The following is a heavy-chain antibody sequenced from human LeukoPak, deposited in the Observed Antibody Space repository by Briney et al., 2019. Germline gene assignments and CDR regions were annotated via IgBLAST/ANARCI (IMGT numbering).Heavy chain of an antibody. J-gene: IGHJ5*02. Sequence: ASVKVSCKASGYTFTGYYMHWVRQAPGQGLEWMGRINPNSGGTNYAQKFQGRVTMTRATSISTAYMELSRLRSDDTAVYYCAREVGYGSGSYYPYNWFDPWGQGTLVTVSS. D-gene: IGHD3-10*01. CDR3: AREVGYGSGSYYPYNWFDP. CDR2: INPNSGGT. V-gene: IGHV1-2*06. CDR1: GYTFTGYY.